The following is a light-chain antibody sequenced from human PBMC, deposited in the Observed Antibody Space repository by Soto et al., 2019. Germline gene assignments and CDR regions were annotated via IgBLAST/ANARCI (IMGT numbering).Light chain of an antibody. CDR3: QTWGTGDV. Sequence: QPVLTQSPSASASLGASVKLTCTLSSGHSSYAIAWHQQQPEKGPRYLMKLNSDGSHSKGDGIPDRFSGSSSGAERYLTISSRHAEDEADYYGQTWGTGDVFGTGTKLTVL. CDR2: LNSDGSH. J-gene: IGLJ1*01. V-gene: IGLV4-69*01. CDR1: SGHSSYA.